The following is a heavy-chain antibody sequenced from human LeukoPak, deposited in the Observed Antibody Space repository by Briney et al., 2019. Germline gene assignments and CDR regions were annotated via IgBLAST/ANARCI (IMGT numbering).Heavy chain of an antibody. CDR2: IRYDGSNI. D-gene: IGHD6-19*01. CDR3: ARDVFLGAVAGRRADY. Sequence: GGSLRLSCAASGFTFSNYGMHWVRQAPGKGLEWVAFIRYDGSNIYYADSVKGRFTISRDNSKNTLYLQMNSLRAEDTAVYYCARDVFLGAVAGRRADYWGQGTLVTVSS. CDR1: GFTFSNYG. V-gene: IGHV3-30*02. J-gene: IGHJ4*02.